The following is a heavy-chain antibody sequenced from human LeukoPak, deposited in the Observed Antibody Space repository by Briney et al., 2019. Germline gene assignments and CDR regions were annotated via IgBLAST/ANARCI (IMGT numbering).Heavy chain of an antibody. CDR3: ATGFFYYYYMDV. CDR1: GFTFSSYG. Sequence: QSGGSLRLSCAASGFTFSSYGMHWVRQAPGKGLVWVSRINSDGSSTSYADSVKGRFTISRDNAKNTLYLQMNSLRAEDTAVYYCATGFFYYYYMDVWGKGTTVTISS. CDR2: INSDGSST. D-gene: IGHD3-3*01. J-gene: IGHJ6*03. V-gene: IGHV3-74*01.